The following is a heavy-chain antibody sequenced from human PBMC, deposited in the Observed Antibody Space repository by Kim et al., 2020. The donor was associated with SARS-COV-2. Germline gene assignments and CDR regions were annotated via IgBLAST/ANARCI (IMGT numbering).Heavy chain of an antibody. J-gene: IGHJ4*02. V-gene: IGHV4-31*03. CDR3: ARRGNCGGDCYSFDY. Sequence: SETLSLTCTVSGGSISSGDHYWSWIRQEPGKGLEWIGYIYYSGITYYNPSLKSRVTISVDTPKNQFSLKLNSVTAADTAVYYCARRGNCGGDCYSFDYWGQGTLVTVSS. D-gene: IGHD2-21*02. CDR1: GGSISSGDHY. CDR2: IYYSGIT.